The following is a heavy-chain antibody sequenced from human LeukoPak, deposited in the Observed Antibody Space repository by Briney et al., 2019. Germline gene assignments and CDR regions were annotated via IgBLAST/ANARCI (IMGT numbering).Heavy chain of an antibody. Sequence: GGSLRLSCAASGFSFSTYTMNWVRQAPGKGLEWVSSISSSSSYIAYSDSVKGRFTISRDNAKNSLYLQMNSLRAEDTAVLYCARGQWPDYWGQGTLPIVSS. D-gene: IGHD6-19*01. CDR2: ISSSSSYI. V-gene: IGHV3-21*01. CDR1: GFSFSTYT. J-gene: IGHJ4*02. CDR3: ARGQWPDY.